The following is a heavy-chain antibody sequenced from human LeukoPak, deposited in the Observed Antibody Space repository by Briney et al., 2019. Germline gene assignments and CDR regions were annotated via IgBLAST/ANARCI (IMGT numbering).Heavy chain of an antibody. CDR3: ARLPPRYYGSGSYRSYYYGTDV. D-gene: IGHD3-10*01. V-gene: IGHV4-34*01. CDR2: INHSGST. CDR1: GGSFSGYY. Sequence: PSETLSLTCAVYGGSFSGYYWSWIRQPPGKGLEWIGEINHSGSTNYNPSLKSRVTISVDTSKNQFSLKLSSVTAADTAVYYCARLPPRYYGSGSYRSYYYGTDVWGQGTTVTVSS. J-gene: IGHJ6*02.